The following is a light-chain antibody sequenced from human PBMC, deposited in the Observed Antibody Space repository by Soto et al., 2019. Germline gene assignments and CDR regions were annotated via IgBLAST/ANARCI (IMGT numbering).Light chain of an antibody. CDR2: WAS. CDR3: QQYYSTPPWT. J-gene: IGKJ1*01. V-gene: IGKV4-1*01. Sequence: DIGMTQSPDSLAVSLGERATINCKSSQSVLYSSNNKNYLAWYQQKPGQPPKLLIYWASTRESGVPDRFSGSGSGTDFTLTISSLQAEDVAVYYCQQYYSTPPWTFGQGTKVDIK. CDR1: QSVLYSSNNKNY.